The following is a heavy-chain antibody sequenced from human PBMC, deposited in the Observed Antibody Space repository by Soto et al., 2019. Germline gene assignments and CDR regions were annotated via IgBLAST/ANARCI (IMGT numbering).Heavy chain of an antibody. CDR2: INTDGSRT. CDR3: ASSKGGKD. Sequence: EVQLVESGGGLVQPGGSLRLSCAASGLTFSNYWMHWVRQAPGKGLVWVSHINTDGSRTSYADSVKGRFTISSDNAKNTLYLQMNSLRVEDTAIYYCASSKGGKDWGQGTLVTVSS. J-gene: IGHJ4*02. CDR1: GLTFSNYW. V-gene: IGHV3-74*01. D-gene: IGHD3-16*01.